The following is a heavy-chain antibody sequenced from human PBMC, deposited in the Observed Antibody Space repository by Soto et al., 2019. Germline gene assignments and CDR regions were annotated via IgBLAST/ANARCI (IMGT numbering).Heavy chain of an antibody. CDR3: ARGPLTSRIYYDSSNYYSSFDY. CDR2: IYYSGST. CDR1: GGSISTYY. V-gene: IGHV4-59*01. J-gene: IGHJ4*02. Sequence: SETLSLTCTVSGGSISTYYWGWIRQPPGKGLEWIGYIYYSGSTNYNPSLKSRVTISVDTSKNQFSLKLSYVTAADTAVYYCARGPLTSRIYYDSSNYYSSFDYWGQGSLVTVSS. D-gene: IGHD3-22*01.